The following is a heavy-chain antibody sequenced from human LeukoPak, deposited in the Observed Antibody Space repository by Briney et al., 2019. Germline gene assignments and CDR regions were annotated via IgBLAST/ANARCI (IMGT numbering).Heavy chain of an antibody. D-gene: IGHD2-21*02. CDR1: GFTFSPFE. CDR2: IWYDGSNK. V-gene: IGHV3-33*08. J-gene: IGHJ4*02. Sequence: GGSLRLSCAASGFTFSPFELIWVRQAPGKGLEWVAVIWYDGSNKYYADSVKGRFTISRDNSKNTLYLQMNSLRAEDTAVYYCARVSCGGDCYWFDYWGQGTLVSVSS. CDR3: ARVSCGGDCYWFDY.